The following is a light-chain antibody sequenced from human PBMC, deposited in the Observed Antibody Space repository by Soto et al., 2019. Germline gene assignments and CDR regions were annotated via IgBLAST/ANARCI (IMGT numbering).Light chain of an antibody. V-gene: IGLV2-14*01. CDR1: NNDVGAYPY. J-gene: IGLJ2*01. Sequence: QSALTQPASVSGSPGQSITISCTGTNNDVGAYPYVSWYQQQPGTAPKLIIYEVTNRPSGISDRFSGSKSGNTASLTISGLPDEDASDYYCSSFATGGTPVIFGGGTKLTVL. CDR3: SSFATGGTPVI. CDR2: EVT.